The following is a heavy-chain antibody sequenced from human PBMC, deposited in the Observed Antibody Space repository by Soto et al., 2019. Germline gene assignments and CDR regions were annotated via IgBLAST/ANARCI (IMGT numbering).Heavy chain of an antibody. Sequence: SETLSLTCAVYGGSFSGYYWSWIRQPPGKGLEWIGEINHSGSTNYNPSLKSRVTISVDTSKNQFSLKLSSVTAADTAVYYCARGRIVRMGWFDPWGQGTLVTVSS. D-gene: IGHD2-8*01. J-gene: IGHJ5*02. V-gene: IGHV4-34*01. CDR3: ARGRIVRMGWFDP. CDR2: INHSGST. CDR1: GGSFSGYY.